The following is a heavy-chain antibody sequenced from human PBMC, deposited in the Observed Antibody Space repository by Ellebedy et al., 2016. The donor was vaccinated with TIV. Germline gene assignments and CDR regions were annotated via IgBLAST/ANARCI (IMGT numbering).Heavy chain of an antibody. CDR3: ARGFWSGYSNAFDI. J-gene: IGHJ3*02. V-gene: IGHV3-53*01. CDR1: GFTVSSNY. Sequence: GGSLRLSCAASGFTVSSNYMSWVRQAPGRGLEWVSTIYSSGGTYYAGSVKGRFTISRDNSKNTLYLQMNSLRAEDTAVYYCARGFWSGYSNAFDIWGQGTMVTVSS. D-gene: IGHD3-3*01. CDR2: IYSSGGT.